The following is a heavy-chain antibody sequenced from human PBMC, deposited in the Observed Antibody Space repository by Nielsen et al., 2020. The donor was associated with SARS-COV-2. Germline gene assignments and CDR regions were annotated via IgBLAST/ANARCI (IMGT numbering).Heavy chain of an antibody. Sequence: GESLKISCAASGFTFSSYAMSWVRQAPEKGLEWVSGISGSGDYTYYGDSVKGRFTISRDNSKNTLYLQMNILRAEDTAVYYCAKLSGGNSLSGMDVWGQGTTVTVSS. CDR2: ISGSGDYT. V-gene: IGHV3-23*01. CDR1: GFTFSSYA. J-gene: IGHJ6*02. D-gene: IGHD4-23*01. CDR3: AKLSGGNSLSGMDV.